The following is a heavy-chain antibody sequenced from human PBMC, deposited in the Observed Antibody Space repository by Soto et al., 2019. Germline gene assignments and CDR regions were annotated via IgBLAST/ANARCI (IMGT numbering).Heavy chain of an antibody. CDR2: IKQDGSEK. V-gene: IGHV3-7*03. Sequence: GGSLRLSCAASGFTFSSYWMSWVRQAPGKGLEWVANIKQDGSEKYYVDSVKGRFTISRDNAKNSLYLQMNSLRAEDTAVYYCATHLSIYYVDYWGQGTLVTVSS. CDR1: GFTFSSYW. J-gene: IGHJ4*02. CDR3: ATHLSIYYVDY.